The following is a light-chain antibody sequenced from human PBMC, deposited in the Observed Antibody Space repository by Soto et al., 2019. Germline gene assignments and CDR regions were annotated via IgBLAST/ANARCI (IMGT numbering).Light chain of an antibody. Sequence: EIVMTESPATLSVSPWERATLSCRASQSFSSNLSVDQQKPGQAPRLLIYVSSTSATGIPARFSGSGSGTEFTLTISSLQSEDFAVYYCQQYNNWPRTFGQGTKV. V-gene: IGKV3-15*01. CDR3: QQYNNWPRT. CDR1: QSFSSN. J-gene: IGKJ1*01. CDR2: VSS.